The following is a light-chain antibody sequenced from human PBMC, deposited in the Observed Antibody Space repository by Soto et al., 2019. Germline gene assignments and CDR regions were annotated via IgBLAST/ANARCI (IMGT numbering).Light chain of an antibody. CDR1: QSVLSSSNHQNH. CDR2: WAS. Sequence: DIVMTQSPDSLAVSLGERATINCKSSQSVLSSSNHQNHLAWYQQKPGQPPRLLIYWASTRESGVPDRFSGGGSGTDFTLTISSLQAEDVAVYYCQQYYTTPPTFGGGTKVDIK. J-gene: IGKJ4*01. CDR3: QQYYTTPPT. V-gene: IGKV4-1*01.